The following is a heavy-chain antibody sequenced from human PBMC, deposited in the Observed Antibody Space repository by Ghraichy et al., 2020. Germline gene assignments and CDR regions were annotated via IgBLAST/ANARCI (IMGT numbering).Heavy chain of an antibody. J-gene: IGHJ6*02. CDR2: IYYSGST. V-gene: IGHV4-61*01. CDR3: ARGLGMDV. Sequence: SETLSLTCTVSGGSVSSGSYYWSWIRQPPGKGLEWIGYIYYSGSTNYNPSLKSRVTISVDTSKNQFSLKLSSVTAADTAVYYCARGLGMDVWGQGTTVTVSS. CDR1: GGSVSSGSYY.